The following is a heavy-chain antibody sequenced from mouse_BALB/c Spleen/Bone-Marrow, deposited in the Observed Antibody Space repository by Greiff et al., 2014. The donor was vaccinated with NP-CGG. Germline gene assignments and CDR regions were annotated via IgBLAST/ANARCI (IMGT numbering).Heavy chain of an antibody. D-gene: IGHD2-2*01. J-gene: IGHJ3*01. CDR1: GYTFTSYW. CDR3: ARSGYDGFAY. CDR2: INPSNGRT. V-gene: IGHV1S81*02. Sequence: QVQLQQSGAELVKPGASVKLSCKASGYTFTSYWMHWVKQRPGQGLEWIGEINPSNGRTNYNEKFKSKATLTVDKSSSTAYMQLSSLTSEDSAVYYCARSGYDGFAYWGQGTLVIVSA.